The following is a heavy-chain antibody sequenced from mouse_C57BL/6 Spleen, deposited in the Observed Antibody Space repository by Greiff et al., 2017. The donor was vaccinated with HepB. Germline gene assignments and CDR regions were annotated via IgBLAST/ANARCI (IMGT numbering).Heavy chain of an antibody. CDR1: GYAFSSYW. CDR3: AREGLDSSGSDY. V-gene: IGHV1-80*01. D-gene: IGHD3-2*02. CDR2: IYPGDGDT. J-gene: IGHJ2*01. Sequence: VQLQESGAELVKPGASVKISCKASGYAFSSYWMNWVKQRPGKGLEWIGQIYPGDGDTNYNGKFKGKATLTADKSSSTAYMQLSSLTSEDSAVYFCAREGLDSSGSDYWGQGTTLTVSS.